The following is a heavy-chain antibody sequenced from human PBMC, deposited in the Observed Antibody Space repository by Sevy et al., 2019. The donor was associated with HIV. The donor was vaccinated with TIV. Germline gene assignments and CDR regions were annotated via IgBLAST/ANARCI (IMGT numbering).Heavy chain of an antibody. D-gene: IGHD2-21*02. V-gene: IGHV1-8*01. CDR3: TRGLSFTYAKRGDWLNWYFDV. Sequence: ASVKVSCQASGYTFDNYDINWVRQATGQGLEWMGWMNPNSGNTGYAEKFQGRVTMSRVSSIRTAYMELNGLTSEDTAVYYCTRGLSFTYAKRGDWLNWYFDVWGRGTLVTVSP. CDR2: MNPNSGNT. CDR1: GYTFDNYD. J-gene: IGHJ2*01.